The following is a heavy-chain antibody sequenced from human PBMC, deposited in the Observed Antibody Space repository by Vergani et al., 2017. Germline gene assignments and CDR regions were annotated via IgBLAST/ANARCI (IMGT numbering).Heavy chain of an antibody. CDR3: ARDCTSGGCPDNYGMDV. CDR1: GFSFSDFY. CDR2: IGSSGPYI. J-gene: IGHJ6*02. Sequence: EQLVESGGDLVQPGGSLRVSCTASGFSFSDFYMNWIRQAPGKGLEWVAFIGSSGPYINYADSVKGRFIISRDNTNNSLFLQLRSLRAEDAAVYYCARDCTSGGCPDNYGMDVWGQGATVTVSS. D-gene: IGHD2-8*01. V-gene: IGHV3-11*06.